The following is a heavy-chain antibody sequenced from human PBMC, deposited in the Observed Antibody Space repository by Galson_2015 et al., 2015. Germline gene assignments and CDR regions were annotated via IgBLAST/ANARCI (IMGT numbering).Heavy chain of an antibody. V-gene: IGHV3-23*01. CDR1: GFTFSSYA. CDR3: AKHSGNYYFDY. CDR2: ISGSGGT. J-gene: IGHJ4*02. D-gene: IGHD1-26*01. Sequence: SLRLSCAASGFTFSSYAMSWVRQAPGKGLEWVSAISGSGGTYHADSVKGRFTISGDNSKNTLYLQMNSLRAEDTAVYYCAKHSGNYYFDYWGQGTLITVSS.